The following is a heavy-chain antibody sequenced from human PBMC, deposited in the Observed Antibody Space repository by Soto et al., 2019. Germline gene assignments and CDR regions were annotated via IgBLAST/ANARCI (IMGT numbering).Heavy chain of an antibody. D-gene: IGHD5-18*01. CDR2: ISSSSSTI. CDR3: ARQRDTAMAWGWYYGMDV. Sequence: EVQLVESGGGLVQPGGSLRLSCAASGFTFSSYSMNWVRQAPRKGLEWVSYISSSSSTIYYADSVKGRFTISRDNAKNSLYLQMNSLRDEDTAVYYCARQRDTAMAWGWYYGMDVWGQGTTVTVSS. J-gene: IGHJ6*02. CDR1: GFTFSSYS. V-gene: IGHV3-48*02.